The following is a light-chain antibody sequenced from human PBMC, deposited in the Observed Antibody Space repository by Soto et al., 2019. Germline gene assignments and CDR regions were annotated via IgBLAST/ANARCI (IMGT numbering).Light chain of an antibody. Sequence: QTVLTQPHSVSAAPGQKVTISCSVSSSNIGGNSVSWYQQLPGTAPKLLIYDDNKRPSGIPDRFSGSKSGTSATLGITGFQTGDEADYYCGSWDSSLSAYVFGTGTKVTVL. CDR2: DDN. V-gene: IGLV1-51*01. CDR1: SSNIGGNS. CDR3: GSWDSSLSAYV. J-gene: IGLJ1*01.